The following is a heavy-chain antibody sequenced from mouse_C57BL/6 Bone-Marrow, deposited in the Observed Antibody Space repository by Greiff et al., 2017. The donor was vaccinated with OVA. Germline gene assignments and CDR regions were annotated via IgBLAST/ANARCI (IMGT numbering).Heavy chain of an antibody. V-gene: IGHV14-4*01. Sequence: VQLQQSGAELVRPGASVKLSCTASGFNIKDDYMHWVKQRPEQGLEWIGWIDPENGDTEYASKFQGKATITADTSSNTAYLQLSSLTSEDTAVYYCTTGWLLLWFAYWGQGTLVTVSA. D-gene: IGHD2-3*01. CDR2: IDPENGDT. J-gene: IGHJ3*01. CDR3: TTGWLLLWFAY. CDR1: GFNIKDDY.